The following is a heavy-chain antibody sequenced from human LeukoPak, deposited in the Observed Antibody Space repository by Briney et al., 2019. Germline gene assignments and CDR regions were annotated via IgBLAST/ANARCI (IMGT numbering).Heavy chain of an antibody. V-gene: IGHV3-48*03. CDR2: ISSSGSTI. J-gene: IGHJ5*02. D-gene: IGHD3-10*01. Sequence: GGSLGLSCAASGFTFSSYEMNWARQAPGKGLEWVSYISSSGSTIYYADSVKGRFTISRDNAKNSLYLQMNSLRAEDTAVYYCARVSYYGSGSYSPNWFDPWGQGTLVTVSS. CDR3: ARVSYYGSGSYSPNWFDP. CDR1: GFTFSSYE.